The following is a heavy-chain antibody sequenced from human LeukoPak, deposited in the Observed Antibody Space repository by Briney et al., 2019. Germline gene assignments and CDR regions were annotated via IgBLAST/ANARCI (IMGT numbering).Heavy chain of an antibody. Sequence: GGSPRLSCAASGFTFSNAWMSWVRQAPGKGLEWVGRIKSKTDGGTTDYAAPVKGRFTISRDDSKNTLYLQMNSLKTEDTAVYYCTTGAYYGDYAEFDYWGQGTLVTVSS. V-gene: IGHV3-15*01. J-gene: IGHJ4*02. CDR2: IKSKTDGGTT. D-gene: IGHD4-17*01. CDR1: GFTFSNAW. CDR3: TTGAYYGDYAEFDY.